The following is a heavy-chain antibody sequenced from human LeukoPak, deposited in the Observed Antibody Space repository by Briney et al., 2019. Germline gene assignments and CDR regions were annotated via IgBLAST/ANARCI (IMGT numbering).Heavy chain of an antibody. V-gene: IGHV3-30*02. CDR3: ARDYDFWSGYYSPTRGYFGY. Sequence: PGGSLRLSGAASGFTFSGSGMHWVRQAPGKGLEWVTFIRYDGSNKYYTDSVKGRFTISRDNSKNTLYLQMDSLRAEDTAVYYCARDYDFWSGYYSPTRGYFGYWGQGTLVTVSS. J-gene: IGHJ4*02. D-gene: IGHD3-3*01. CDR2: IRYDGSNK. CDR1: GFTFSGSG.